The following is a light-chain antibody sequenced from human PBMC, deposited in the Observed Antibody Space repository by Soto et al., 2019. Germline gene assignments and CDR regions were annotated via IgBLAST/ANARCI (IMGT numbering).Light chain of an antibody. V-gene: IGLV2-14*01. CDR1: SSDVGGYNY. Sequence: QSALTQPASVSGSPGQSITLSCTGTSSDVGGYNYVSWYQQHPGKAPKLMIYEVSNRPSGVSNRFSDSKSGNTASLTISGLQAEDEADYSCSSYTSSSTLVFGTGTKLTVL. CDR3: SSYTSSSTLV. CDR2: EVS. J-gene: IGLJ1*01.